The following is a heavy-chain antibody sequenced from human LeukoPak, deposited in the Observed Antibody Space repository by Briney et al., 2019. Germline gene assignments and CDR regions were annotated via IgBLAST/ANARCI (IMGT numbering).Heavy chain of an antibody. CDR1: GYTFTSYD. J-gene: IGHJ4*02. D-gene: IGHD3-16*01. V-gene: IGHV1-8*01. Sequence: VASVKVSCKASGYTFTSYDINWVRQATGQGLEWMGWMNPNSGNTGYAQKFQGRVTMTRNTSISTAYMELSSPRSEDTAVYYCAREAGGGRSFDYWGQGTLVTVSS. CDR2: MNPNSGNT. CDR3: AREAGGGRSFDY.